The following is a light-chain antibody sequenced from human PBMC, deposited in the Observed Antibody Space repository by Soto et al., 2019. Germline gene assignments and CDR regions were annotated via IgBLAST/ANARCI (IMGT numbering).Light chain of an antibody. CDR2: DAS. J-gene: IGKJ1*01. CDR1: QSISSTY. V-gene: IGKV3D-20*02. Sequence: EIVLTQSPGTLSLSPGERATLSCRASQSISSTYLTWYHQRPGQAPRLLIYDASSRATGIPDRFSGSGSGTDFSLTISSLQSEDFTVYYCQQSYSTPWTFGQGTKVDIK. CDR3: QQSYSTPWT.